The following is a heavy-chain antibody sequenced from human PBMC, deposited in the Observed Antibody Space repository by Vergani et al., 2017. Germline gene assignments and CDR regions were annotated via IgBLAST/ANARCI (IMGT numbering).Heavy chain of an antibody. CDR1: GFTFSSYA. V-gene: IGHV3-30-3*01. CDR2: ISYDGSNK. CDR3: ARGDRNYYGSGIY. D-gene: IGHD3-10*01. Sequence: QVQLVESGGGVVQPGRSLRLSCAASGFTFSSYAMHWVRQAPGKGLEWVAVISYDGSNKYYADSVKGRFTISRDNSKNTLYLQMNSLRAEDTAVYYCARGDRNYYGSGIYWGQGTLVTVSS. J-gene: IGHJ4*02.